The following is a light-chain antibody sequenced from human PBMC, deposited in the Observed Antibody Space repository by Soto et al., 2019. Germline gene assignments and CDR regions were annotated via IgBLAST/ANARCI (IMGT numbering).Light chain of an antibody. CDR3: SSFTSSTTLL. V-gene: IGLV2-14*01. Sequence: QSALTQPASVSGSPGQSITISCTGTATDVGAYNYVSWYQQHPGRAPKLIIYALTDRPSGVADRFSGSKSGDTASLTISGLQAEDEAHYYCSSFTSSTTLLFGGGTKVTVL. J-gene: IGLJ2*01. CDR1: ATDVGAYNY. CDR2: ALT.